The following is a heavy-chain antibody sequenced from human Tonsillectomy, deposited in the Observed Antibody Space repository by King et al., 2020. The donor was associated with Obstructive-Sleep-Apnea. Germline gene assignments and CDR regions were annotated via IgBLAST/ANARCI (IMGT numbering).Heavy chain of an antibody. J-gene: IGHJ6*02. CDR2: IYYSGST. CDR3: ARVRSGTGYYYYYGMDV. D-gene: IGHD1-26*01. CDR1: GGSISSYY. Sequence: VQLQESGPGLVKPSETLSLTCTVSGGSISSYYWSWIRQPPGKGLEWIGYIYYSGSTNYNPSLKRRVTISVDTSKNQFSLKLSSVTAADTAVYYCARVRSGTGYYYYYGMDVWGQGTTVTVSS. V-gene: IGHV4-59*01.